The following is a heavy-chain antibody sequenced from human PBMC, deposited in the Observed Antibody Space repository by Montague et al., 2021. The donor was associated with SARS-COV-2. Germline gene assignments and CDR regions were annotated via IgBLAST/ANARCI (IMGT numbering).Heavy chain of an antibody. Sequence: SETLSLTCTVSGGSISSSTYYWGWIRQPPGKGLEWIGSIYYSGSTYYNPSLKSRVTIPVDTSKNQFSLKLSSVTAADTAVYYCAGHGWGWLRLLRPFDYWGQGTLV. V-gene: IGHV4-39*01. CDR2: IYYSGST. CDR1: GGSISSSTYY. D-gene: IGHD5-12*01. CDR3: AGHGWGWLRLLRPFDY. J-gene: IGHJ4*02.